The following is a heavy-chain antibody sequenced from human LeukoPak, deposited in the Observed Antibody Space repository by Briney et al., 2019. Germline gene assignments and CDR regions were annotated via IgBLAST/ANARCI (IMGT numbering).Heavy chain of an antibody. CDR1: GFTFSNYN. CDR2: IYSGGST. CDR3: ARHSKQQLVLGGFDY. V-gene: IGHV3-66*04. D-gene: IGHD6-13*01. Sequence: GGSLRLSCAASGFTFSNYNMSWVRQAPGKGLEWVSVIYSGGSTYYADSVKGRFTISRDNSKNTLYLQMNSLKAEDTAVYYCARHSKQQLVLGGFDYWGQGTLVTVSS. J-gene: IGHJ4*02.